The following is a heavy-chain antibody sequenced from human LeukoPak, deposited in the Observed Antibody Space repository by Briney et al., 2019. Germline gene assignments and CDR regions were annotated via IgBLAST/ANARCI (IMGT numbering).Heavy chain of an antibody. CDR2: MNEYGSEI. CDR1: GFTFSGFS. J-gene: IGHJ4*02. D-gene: IGHD2-21*01. Sequence: GGSLRLSCAVSGFTFSGFSTSWVRQAPGKGLEWVAKMNEYGSEIFYVDSVKGRFTISRDNSKNTLYLHMKSLRAEDTAVYYCAKGSGWLLPQYFDFWGQGTLVTVSS. CDR3: AKGSGWLLPQYFDF. V-gene: IGHV3-7*03.